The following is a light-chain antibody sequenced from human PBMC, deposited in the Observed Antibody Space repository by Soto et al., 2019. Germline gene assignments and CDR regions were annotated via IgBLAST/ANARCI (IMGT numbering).Light chain of an antibody. CDR1: QSVSSY. CDR3: QQRSSWPKVT. J-gene: IGKJ3*01. Sequence: EIVLTQSPATLSLSPGERATLSCRASQSVSSYLAWYQQKPGQAPRLLIYDASNRATGIPARFSGSGSGTDFTLSISSLEPEDCAVYYCQQRSSWPKVTFGPGTKVDI. V-gene: IGKV3-11*01. CDR2: DAS.